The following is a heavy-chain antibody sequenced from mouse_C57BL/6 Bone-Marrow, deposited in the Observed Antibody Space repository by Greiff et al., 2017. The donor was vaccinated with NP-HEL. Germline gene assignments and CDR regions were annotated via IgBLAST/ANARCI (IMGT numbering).Heavy chain of an antibody. Sequence: VQLQQSGAELVRPGASVKLSCTASGFNIKDDYMHWVKQRPEQGLEWIGWIDPENGDTEYASKFQGKATLTADTSSNTAYLQHSSLTSEDTAVYYCTTDYGSSYPYYAMDYWGRGTSITVSS. J-gene: IGHJ4*01. CDR3: TTDYGSSYPYYAMDY. CDR2: IDPENGDT. V-gene: IGHV14-4*01. D-gene: IGHD1-1*01. CDR1: GFNIKDDY.